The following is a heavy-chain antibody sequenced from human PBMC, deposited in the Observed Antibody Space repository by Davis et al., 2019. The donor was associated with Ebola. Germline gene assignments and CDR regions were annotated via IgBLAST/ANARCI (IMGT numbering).Heavy chain of an antibody. V-gene: IGHV1-3*01. Sequence: ASVKVSCKASGYTFTSYAMHWVRQAPGQRLEWMGWINAGNGNTKYSQKFQGRVTITRDTSASTAYMELSSLRSEDTAVYYCARDPTYYDILTGQRNFYGMDVWGQGTTVTVSS. D-gene: IGHD3-9*01. CDR1: GYTFTSYA. CDR2: INAGNGNT. J-gene: IGHJ6*02. CDR3: ARDPTYYDILTGQRNFYGMDV.